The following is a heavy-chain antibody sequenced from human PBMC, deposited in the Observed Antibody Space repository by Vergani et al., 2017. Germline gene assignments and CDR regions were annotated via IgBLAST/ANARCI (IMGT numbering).Heavy chain of an antibody. CDR2: IYYSGST. Sequence: QLQLQESGPGLVKPSATLSLTCSVSGASIRSRNYYWGWIRQPPGKGLEWIASIYYSGSTYYNPSLKSRVTISVDTSKNQLSLKRSSVTAADTAVYFCARHSTVEWLVKLGWIDPWGKGILVTVSS. D-gene: IGHD6-19*01. V-gene: IGHV4-39*01. CDR1: GASIRSRNYY. CDR3: ARHSTVEWLVKLGWIDP. J-gene: IGHJ5*02.